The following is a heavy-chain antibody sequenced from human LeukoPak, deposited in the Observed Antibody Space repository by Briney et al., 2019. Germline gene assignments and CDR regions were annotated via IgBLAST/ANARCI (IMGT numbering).Heavy chain of an antibody. CDR2: INHSGST. J-gene: IGHJ4*02. D-gene: IGHD5-18*01. CDR1: GGSFSGYY. CDR3: ARGAPWIQLWLPISGFFDY. V-gene: IGHV4-34*01. Sequence: SETLSLTCAVYGGSFSGYYWSWIRQPPGKGLEWIGEINHSGSTNYNPSLKSRVTISVDTSKNQFSLKLSSVTAADTAVYYCARGAPWIQLWLPISGFFDYWGQGTLVTVSS.